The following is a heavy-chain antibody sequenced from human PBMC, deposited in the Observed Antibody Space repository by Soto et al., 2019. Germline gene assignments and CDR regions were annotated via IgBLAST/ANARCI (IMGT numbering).Heavy chain of an antibody. CDR3: STDSHFSSVFVRHDY. Sequence: GGSLRLSCTASGFTIRDACRNWVRQAPGMGLEWVGRIKSIRDGGTTDFAAPVKARFAISRDDSKNMVYLQINSLNTEDKAVYYCSTDSHFSSVFVRHDYWGHGTLITVSS. V-gene: IGHV3-15*07. CDR2: IKSIRDGGTT. D-gene: IGHD3-10*01. CDR1: GFTIRDAC. J-gene: IGHJ4*01.